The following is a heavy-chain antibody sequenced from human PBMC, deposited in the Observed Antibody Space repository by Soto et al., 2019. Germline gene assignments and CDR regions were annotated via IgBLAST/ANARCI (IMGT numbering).Heavy chain of an antibody. CDR2: IGSSSNTI. V-gene: IGHV3-48*01. CDR3: ARRFEVRATLDWLSQRSGNYFDY. D-gene: IGHD3-9*01. CDR1: GFTFSSYS. J-gene: IGHJ4*02. Sequence: GGSLRLSCAASGFTFSSYSMNWVRQAPGKGLEWVSSIGSSSNTIYYADSVKGRFTISRDNAKNSLYLQMNSLRAEDTAVYYCARRFEVRATLDWLSQRSGNYFDYWGQGTLVTVSS.